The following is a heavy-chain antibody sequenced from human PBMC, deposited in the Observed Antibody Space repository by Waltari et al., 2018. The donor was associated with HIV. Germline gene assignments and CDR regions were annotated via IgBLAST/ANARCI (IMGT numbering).Heavy chain of an antibody. V-gene: IGHV4-59*01. CDR1: GGSISNYY. CDR3: AREASSGLFDY. CDR2: IYYTGST. D-gene: IGHD6-19*01. J-gene: IGHJ4*02. Sequence: QVQLQESGPGLVKPSETLSLTCTVSGGSISNYYWSWIRQPPGKGLEWIWYIYYTGSTNYNPSLKSRVTISVDTAKNQFSLKLSSVTAADTAVYYCAREASSGLFDYWGQGTLVTVSS.